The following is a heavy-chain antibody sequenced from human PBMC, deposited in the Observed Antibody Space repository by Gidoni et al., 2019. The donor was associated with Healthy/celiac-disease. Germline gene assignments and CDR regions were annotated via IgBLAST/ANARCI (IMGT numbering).Heavy chain of an antibody. CDR2: ISSSGSTI. V-gene: IGHV3-48*03. Sequence: VQLVESGGGLVQPGGSLRLSCAASGFTFSSYEMNWVRQAPGKGLEWVSYISSSGSTIYYADSVKGRFTISRDNAKNSLYLQMNSLRAEDTAVYYCARSRGYGDYHDYWGQGTLVTVSS. J-gene: IGHJ4*02. CDR3: ARSRGYGDYHDY. D-gene: IGHD4-17*01. CDR1: GFTFSSYE.